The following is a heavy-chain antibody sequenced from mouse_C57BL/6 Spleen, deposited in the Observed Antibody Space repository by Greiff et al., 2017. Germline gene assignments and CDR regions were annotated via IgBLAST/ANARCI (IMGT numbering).Heavy chain of an antibody. V-gene: IGHV1-22*01. CDR3: ASGGVFDY. J-gene: IGHJ2*01. CDR2: INPNNGGT. CDR1: GYTFTDYN. Sequence: VQLQQPGPELVKPGASVKMSCKASGYTFTDYNMHWVKQSHGKSLEWIGYINPNNGGTSYNQKFKGKATLTVNKSSSTAYMELRSLTSEDSEVYYCASGGVFDYWGQGTTLTVSS.